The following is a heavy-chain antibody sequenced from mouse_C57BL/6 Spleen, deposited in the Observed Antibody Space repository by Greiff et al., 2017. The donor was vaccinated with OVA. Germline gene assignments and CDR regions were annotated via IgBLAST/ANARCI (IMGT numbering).Heavy chain of an antibody. J-gene: IGHJ2*01. D-gene: IGHD1-1*01. Sequence: VQLQQSGPELVKPGASVKISCKASGYSFTSYYIHWVKQRPGQGLEWIGWIYPGSGNTKYNEKFKGKATLTADTSSSTAYMQLSSLTSEDSAVYYCAITTVVPFDCWGQGTTLTVSS. CDR1: GYSFTSYY. CDR2: IYPGSGNT. CDR3: AITTVVPFDC. V-gene: IGHV1-66*01.